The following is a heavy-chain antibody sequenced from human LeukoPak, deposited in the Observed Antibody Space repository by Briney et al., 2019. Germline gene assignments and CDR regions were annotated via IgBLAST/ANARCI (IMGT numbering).Heavy chain of an antibody. CDR1: GGSISSGGYY. D-gene: IGHD3-16*01. Sequence: SETLSLTCTVSGGSISSGGYYWTWIRQHPGKGLEWIGYIYYSGSTYYNPSLKSRVAISLDTSKNQFSLKLSSVTAADTAVYYCARYSDPPEYFRHWGQGTLVTVSS. J-gene: IGHJ1*01. V-gene: IGHV4-31*03. CDR2: IYYSGST. CDR3: ARYSDPPEYFRH.